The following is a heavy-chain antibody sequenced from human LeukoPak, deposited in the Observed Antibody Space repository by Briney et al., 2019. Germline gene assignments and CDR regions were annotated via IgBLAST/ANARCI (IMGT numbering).Heavy chain of an antibody. J-gene: IGHJ3*02. CDR1: GFTFSSYD. CDR3: AKDRPMIVVFFGRHDAFDI. V-gene: IGHV3-23*01. CDR2: ISGSGGST. D-gene: IGHD3-22*01. Sequence: GGSLRLSCAASGFTFSSYDMSWVRQAPGKGLEWVSAISGSGGSTYYAHSVKGRFTISRDNSKNTLYLQMNSLRAEDTAVYYCAKDRPMIVVFFGRHDAFDIWGQGTMVTDSS.